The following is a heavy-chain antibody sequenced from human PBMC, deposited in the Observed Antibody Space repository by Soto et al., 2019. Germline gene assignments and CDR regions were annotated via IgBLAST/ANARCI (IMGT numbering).Heavy chain of an antibody. V-gene: IGHV3-30*18. CDR3: ANTYCNSDSCYTYYYAMDV. Sequence: RGSLRLSCAASGFSFSSYAMHWVRQAPGKGLEWVAVVSFDGRNKYYIDSVKGRFTVSRDNAKNTLYLQMNSLRAEDTAVYYCANTYCNSDSCYTYYYAMDVWGQGTTVTVSS. D-gene: IGHD2-2*01. CDR2: VSFDGRNK. CDR1: GFSFSSYA. J-gene: IGHJ6*02.